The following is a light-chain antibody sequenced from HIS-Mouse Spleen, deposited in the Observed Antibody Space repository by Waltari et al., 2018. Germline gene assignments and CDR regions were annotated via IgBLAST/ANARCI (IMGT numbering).Light chain of an antibody. CDR3: YSTDSSGNHRV. CDR1: PLPKKK. CDR2: EDS. V-gene: IGLV3-10*01. J-gene: IGLJ2*01. Sequence: SYDLTQPPSVSVSPGQTAKITSPGDPLPKKKPYWCQQKSGQAPVLVIYEDSKRPSGIPERFSGSSSGTMATLTISGAQVEDEADYYCYSTDSSGNHRVFGGGTKLTVL.